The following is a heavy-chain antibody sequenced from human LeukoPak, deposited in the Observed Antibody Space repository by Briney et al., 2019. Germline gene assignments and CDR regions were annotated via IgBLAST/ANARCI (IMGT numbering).Heavy chain of an antibody. CDR1: GFTFSSYA. Sequence: GGSLRLSCAASGFTFSSYAMSWVRQAPGKGLEWVSAISGSGGITYYADSVKGRFTISRDNSKNTLYLQMNSLRAEDTAVYYCAKIQASFYGGKARNYFDYWGQGTLVTVSS. D-gene: IGHD4-23*01. CDR3: AKIQASFYGGKARNYFDY. J-gene: IGHJ4*02. V-gene: IGHV3-23*01. CDR2: ISGSGGIT.